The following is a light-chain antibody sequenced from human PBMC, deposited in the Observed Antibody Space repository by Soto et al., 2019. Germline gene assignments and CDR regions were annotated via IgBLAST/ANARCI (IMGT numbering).Light chain of an antibody. J-gene: IGLJ1*01. Sequence: QSALTQPASVSGSPGQSITISCTGTSSDVGGYNYVSWYQQHPGKAPKLMIYDVSNRPSGVSNRFSGSKSGNTASLTISGLQAEDEAEYHCSSYTGSSTYVFGTGTKVTVL. CDR2: DVS. CDR3: SSYTGSSTYV. CDR1: SSDVGGYNY. V-gene: IGLV2-14*03.